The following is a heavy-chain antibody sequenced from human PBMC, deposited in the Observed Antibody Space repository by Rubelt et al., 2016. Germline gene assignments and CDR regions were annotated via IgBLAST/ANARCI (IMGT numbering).Heavy chain of an antibody. CDR1: GFTFSDSY. Sequence: QVQLVESGGGLVKPGGSLRLPCAASGFTFSDSYMTWIRQAPGKGLEWVSYISTTINHTNYAGSVKGRFAISRDNARNPRYLQMNSLRADDTSVYYCARAPWRADFRGQGTLVTVSS. CDR2: ISTTINHT. J-gene: IGHJ4*02. D-gene: IGHD3-3*01. CDR3: ARAPWRADF. V-gene: IGHV3-11*06.